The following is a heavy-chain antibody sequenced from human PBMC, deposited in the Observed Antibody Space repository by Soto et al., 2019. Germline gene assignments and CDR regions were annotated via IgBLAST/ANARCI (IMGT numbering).Heavy chain of an antibody. V-gene: IGHV5-51*01. CDR3: ARQPDYNILTGYSYYFDY. Sequence: GESVKISCKGSGYSFTSYWIGWVRQMPGKGLEWMGIIYPGDSDTRYSPSFQGQVTISVDKSISTAYLQWSSLKASDTAMYYCARQPDYNILTGYSYYFDYWGQGTLVTVSS. CDR1: GYSFTSYW. J-gene: IGHJ4*02. CDR2: IYPGDSDT. D-gene: IGHD3-9*01.